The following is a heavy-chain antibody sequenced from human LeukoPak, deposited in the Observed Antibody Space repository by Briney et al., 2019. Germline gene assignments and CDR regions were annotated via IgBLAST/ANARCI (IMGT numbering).Heavy chain of an antibody. J-gene: IGHJ4*02. CDR2: IYSADNT. V-gene: IGHV3-53*01. Sequence: GGSLRLSCAASGFTVSSSYMSWVRQAPGKGLEWVSLIYSADNTHYADSVKGRFSISRDNSKNTLYLQMNSLRAEDTAVYYCARDTLGAYDSNGYYHGYWGQGTLVTVSS. CDR1: GFTVSSSY. CDR3: ARDTLGAYDSNGYYHGY. D-gene: IGHD3-22*01.